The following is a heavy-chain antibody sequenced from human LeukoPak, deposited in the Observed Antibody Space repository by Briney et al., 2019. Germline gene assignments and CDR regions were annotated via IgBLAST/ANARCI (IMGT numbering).Heavy chain of an antibody. CDR3: ARGPDSGYEYYFDY. Sequence: GGSLRLSCAASGFTFSGYAMSWVRQAPGKGLEWVSSISSSSSYIYYADSVKGRFTISRDNAKNSLYLQMNSLRAEETAVYYCARGPDSGYEYYFDYWGQGTLVTVSS. J-gene: IGHJ4*02. V-gene: IGHV3-21*01. D-gene: IGHD5-12*01. CDR2: ISSSSSYI. CDR1: GFTFSGYA.